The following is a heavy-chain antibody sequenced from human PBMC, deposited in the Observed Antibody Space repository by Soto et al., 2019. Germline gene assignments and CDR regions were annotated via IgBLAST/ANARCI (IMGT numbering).Heavy chain of an antibody. J-gene: IGHJ3*02. Sequence: VQLLESGGGLVQPGGSLRLSCEGSGFTFSNYAMSWVRQAPGEGPEWVSTSGGGDDIFYADSVKGRFTISRDDSKSTMYLQMDNLRVADTAIYFCAKDSVSYNRIYDAFDIWGQGTVVTVSS. CDR2: SGGGDDI. CDR1: GFTFSNYA. V-gene: IGHV3-23*01. D-gene: IGHD1-26*01. CDR3: AKDSVSYNRIYDAFDI.